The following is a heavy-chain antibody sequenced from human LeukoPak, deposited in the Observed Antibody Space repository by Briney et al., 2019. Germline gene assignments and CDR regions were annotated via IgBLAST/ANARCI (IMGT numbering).Heavy chain of an antibody. V-gene: IGHV4-4*02. CDR2: IYHNGNT. Sequence: SETLSLTWAVSGGSISSIDWWNWVRQRPGKGLEWIAEIYHNGNTNYNPSLKSRLTISMDQSTNQVSLRLTSLTAADTAIYYRARAPPRGASDIWGQGTMVTVSS. CDR3: ARAPPRGASDI. J-gene: IGHJ3*02. CDR1: GGSISSIDW.